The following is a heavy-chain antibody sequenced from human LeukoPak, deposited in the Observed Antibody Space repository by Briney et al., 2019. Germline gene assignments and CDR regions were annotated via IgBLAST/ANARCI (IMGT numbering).Heavy chain of an antibody. Sequence: RASVKVSCKASGYTFISYSMNWVRQAPGQGLEWMGWISAYNGNTNYAQKLQGRVTMTTDTSTSTAYMELRSLRSDDTAVYYCAREIHYDFYYMDVWGKGTTVTVSS. J-gene: IGHJ6*03. CDR2: ISAYNGNT. CDR3: AREIHYDFYYMDV. CDR1: GYTFISYS. D-gene: IGHD3-3*01. V-gene: IGHV1-18*01.